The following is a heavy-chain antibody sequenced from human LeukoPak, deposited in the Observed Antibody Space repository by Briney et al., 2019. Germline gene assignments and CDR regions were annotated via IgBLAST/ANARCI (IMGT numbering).Heavy chain of an antibody. CDR3: AKDMIPIYYGSGSPLDY. CDR2: ISWNSGSI. J-gene: IGHJ4*02. Sequence: GRSLRLSCAASGFTFDDYAMHWVRQAPGKGLEWVSGISWNSGSIGYADSVKGRFTISRDNAKNSLYLQMNSLRAEDTALYYCAKDMIPIYYGSGSPLDYWGRGTLVTVSS. D-gene: IGHD3-10*01. CDR1: GFTFDDYA. V-gene: IGHV3-9*01.